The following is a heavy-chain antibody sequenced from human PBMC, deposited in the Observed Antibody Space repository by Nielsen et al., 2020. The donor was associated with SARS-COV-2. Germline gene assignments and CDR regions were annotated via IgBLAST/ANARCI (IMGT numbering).Heavy chain of an antibody. J-gene: IGHJ4*02. CDR3: ARDRQKRFDF. CDR2: INADNGNT. Sequence: ASVKVSCKVSGYTLTELSMHWARQAPGQRLEWMGWINADNGNTRYSQEFQGRVTLNRDTSASTAYMELSSLRSEDTAVYYCARDRQKRFDFWGQGTLVTVSS. V-gene: IGHV1-3*01. CDR1: GYTLTELS.